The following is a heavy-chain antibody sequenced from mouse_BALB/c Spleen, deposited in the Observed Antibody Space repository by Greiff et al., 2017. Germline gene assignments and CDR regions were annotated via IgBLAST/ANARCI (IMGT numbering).Heavy chain of an antibody. CDR1: GYTFTSYW. V-gene: IGHV1-69*02. CDR2: IDPSDSYT. J-gene: IGHJ1*01. CDR3: ARGLRRGWYFDV. Sequence: VQLQQSGAVLVKPGASVKLSCKASGYTFTSYWMHWVKQRPGQGLEWIGEIDPSDSYTNYNQKFKGKATLTVDKSSSTAYMQLSSLTSEDSAVYYCARGLRRGWYFDVWGAGTTVTVSS. D-gene: IGHD2-4*01.